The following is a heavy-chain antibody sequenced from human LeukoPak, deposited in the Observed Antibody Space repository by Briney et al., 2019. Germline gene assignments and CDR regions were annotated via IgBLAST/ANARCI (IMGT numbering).Heavy chain of an antibody. V-gene: IGHV1-69*13. CDR2: IIPIFGTA. J-gene: IGHJ4*02. CDR1: GGTFSSYA. Sequence: SVKVSCKASGGTFSSYAISWVRQAPGQGLEWMGGIIPIFGTANYAQKFQGRVTITADESTSTAYMELSSLSSEGTAAYYCARTYSGSYPDYWGQGTLVTVSS. D-gene: IGHD1-26*01. CDR3: ARTYSGSYPDY.